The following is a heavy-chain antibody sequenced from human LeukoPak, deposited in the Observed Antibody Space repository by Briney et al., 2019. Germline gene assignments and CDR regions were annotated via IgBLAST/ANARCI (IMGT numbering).Heavy chain of an antibody. Sequence: PGGSLRLSCAASGFTFSNYWMNWVRQAPGKGLEWVASIQRDGSEKYYVGSVKGRFTISRDNDKHSLYLQMNSLRAEDTAVYYCARQGYSSGKWGQGTLVTVSS. CDR3: ARQGYSSGK. CDR1: GFTFSNYW. CDR2: IQRDGSEK. V-gene: IGHV3-7*01. J-gene: IGHJ4*02. D-gene: IGHD6-19*01.